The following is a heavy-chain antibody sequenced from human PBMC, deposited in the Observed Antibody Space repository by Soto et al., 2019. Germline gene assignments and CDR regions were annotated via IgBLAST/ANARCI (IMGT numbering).Heavy chain of an antibody. Sequence: ESGGGLVQPGGSLRLSCAASGFTFSSYSMNWVRQAPGKGLEWVSYISSSSSTIYYADSVKGRFTISRDNAKNSLYLQMNSLRAEDTAVYYCARRSGGEWFGARFDPWGQGTLVTVSS. CDR1: GFTFSSYS. V-gene: IGHV3-48*01. D-gene: IGHD3-10*01. J-gene: IGHJ5*02. CDR3: ARRSGGEWFGARFDP. CDR2: ISSSSSTI.